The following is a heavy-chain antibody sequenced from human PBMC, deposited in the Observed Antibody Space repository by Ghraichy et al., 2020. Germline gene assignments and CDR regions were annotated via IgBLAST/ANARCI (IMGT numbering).Heavy chain of an antibody. Sequence: SETLSLTCAVYGGSFSGYYWSWIRQPPGKGLEWIGEINHSGSTNYNPSLKSRVTISVDTSKNQFSLKLSSVTAADTAVYYCARCLVGATTCRLDYWGQGTLVTVSS. CDR3: ARCLVGATTCRLDY. CDR2: INHSGST. D-gene: IGHD1-26*01. V-gene: IGHV4-34*01. J-gene: IGHJ4*02. CDR1: GGSFSGYY.